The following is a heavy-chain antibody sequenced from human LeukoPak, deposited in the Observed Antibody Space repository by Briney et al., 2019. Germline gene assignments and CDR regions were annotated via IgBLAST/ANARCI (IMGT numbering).Heavy chain of an antibody. Sequence: GGSLRLSCAGSGFSFSNYEMNWVRQAPGKGLEWVSYISSSGSTTYYVDSVKGRFTISRDNAKNSLFLQMNSLRAEDTAVYYCASGVHYTSGWIDIWGQGTMVTVSS. V-gene: IGHV3-48*03. CDR1: GFSFSNYE. CDR3: ASGVHYTSGWIDI. J-gene: IGHJ3*02. D-gene: IGHD6-19*01. CDR2: ISSSGSTT.